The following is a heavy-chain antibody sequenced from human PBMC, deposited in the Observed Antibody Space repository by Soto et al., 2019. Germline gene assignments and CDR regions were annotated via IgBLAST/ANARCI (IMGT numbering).Heavy chain of an antibody. CDR2: INPNSGGT. V-gene: IGHV1-2*02. Sequence: ASVKVSCKASGYTFTGYYMHWVRQAPGQGLEWMGWINPNSGGTNYAQKFQGRVTMTRDTSISTAYMELSRLRSDDTAVYYCARLGDSSGYYYPNYYYYYGMDVWGQGTTVTVSS. CDR1: GYTFTGYY. J-gene: IGHJ6*02. CDR3: ARLGDSSGYYYPNYYYYYGMDV. D-gene: IGHD3-22*01.